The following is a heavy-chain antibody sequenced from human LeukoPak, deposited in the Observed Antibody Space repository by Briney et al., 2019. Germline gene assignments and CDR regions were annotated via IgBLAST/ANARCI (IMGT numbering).Heavy chain of an antibody. D-gene: IGHD2-15*01. Sequence: ASVKVSCKASGYTFTGYYMHWVRQAPGQGLEWIGWINPNSGGTKYAQKCQGRVTMTSDASISTAYMELSSLRSDDTAVYYCASRPDQHLLYYFDYWGQGALVTVSS. CDR2: INPNSGGT. V-gene: IGHV1-2*02. CDR3: ASRPDQHLLYYFDY. J-gene: IGHJ4*02. CDR1: GYTFTGYY.